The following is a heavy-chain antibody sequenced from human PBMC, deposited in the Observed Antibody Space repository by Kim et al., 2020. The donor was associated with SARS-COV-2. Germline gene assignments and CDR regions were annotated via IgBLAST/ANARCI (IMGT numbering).Heavy chain of an antibody. CDR3: ARAPIPGSITYADWFDP. Sequence: LKSRVTISVDTSKNQFSLKLSSVTAADTAVYYCARAPIPGSITYADWFDPWGQGTLVTVSS. J-gene: IGHJ5*02. V-gene: IGHV4-34*01. D-gene: IGHD3-16*01.